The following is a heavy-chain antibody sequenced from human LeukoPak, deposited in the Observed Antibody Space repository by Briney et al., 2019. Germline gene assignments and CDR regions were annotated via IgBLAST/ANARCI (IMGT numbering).Heavy chain of an antibody. D-gene: IGHD3-3*01. CDR3: ARDPSSTYYDFWSGSRSYYYYYGMDV. Sequence: ASVKVSCKASGGTFSSYAISWVRQAPGQRLEWMGWINAGNGNTKYSQKFQGRVTITRDTSASTAYMELSSLRSEDTAVCYCARDPSSTYYDFWSGSRSYYYYYGMDVWGQGTTVTVSS. CDR1: GGTFSSYA. J-gene: IGHJ6*02. V-gene: IGHV1-3*01. CDR2: INAGNGNT.